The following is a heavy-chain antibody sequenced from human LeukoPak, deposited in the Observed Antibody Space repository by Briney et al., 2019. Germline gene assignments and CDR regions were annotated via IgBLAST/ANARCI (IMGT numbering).Heavy chain of an antibody. CDR2: ISGSGGST. CDR1: GLTFSSYA. Sequence: GGSLRLSCAASGLTFSSYAMSWVGQAPGKGLEWVSTISGSGGSTYYADSVKGRFTISRDNSKNTLYLQMNSLRAEDTAVYYCAKDPRDDSSGYYYFGYFDYWGQGTLVTVSS. D-gene: IGHD3-22*01. CDR3: AKDPRDDSSGYYYFGYFDY. J-gene: IGHJ4*02. V-gene: IGHV3-23*01.